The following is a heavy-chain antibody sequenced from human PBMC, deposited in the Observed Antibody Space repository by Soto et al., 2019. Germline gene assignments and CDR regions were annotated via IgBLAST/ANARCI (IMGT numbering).Heavy chain of an antibody. V-gene: IGHV3-23*01. CDR2: ISVSGDNT. CDR3: ADGGEWSFNFVY. CDR1: GFTFSSYA. Sequence: GGSLRLSCAASGFTFSSYAMSWVRQAPGKGLEWVSGISVSGDNTYYPDSVKGRFTISRDNSMNTLYLQMNNLGAEDTAVYYCADGGEWSFNFVYWGQGTLVTVSS. J-gene: IGHJ4*02. D-gene: IGHD3-16*02.